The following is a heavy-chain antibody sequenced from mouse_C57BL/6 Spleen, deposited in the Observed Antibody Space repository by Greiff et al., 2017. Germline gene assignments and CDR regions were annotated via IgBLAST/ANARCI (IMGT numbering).Heavy chain of an antibody. D-gene: IGHD1-1*01. CDR1: GFNIKDYY. CDR3: TGGYCGSSPFAY. V-gene: IGHV14-1*01. J-gene: IGHJ3*01. CDR2: IDPEDGDT. Sequence: EVQLQQSGAELVRPGASVKLSCTASGFNIKDYYMHWVKQRPEQGLEWIGRIDPEDGDTEYAPKFQGKATMAADTSSNTAYLQLSSLTSEDTAVYYCTGGYCGSSPFAYWGQGTLVTVSA.